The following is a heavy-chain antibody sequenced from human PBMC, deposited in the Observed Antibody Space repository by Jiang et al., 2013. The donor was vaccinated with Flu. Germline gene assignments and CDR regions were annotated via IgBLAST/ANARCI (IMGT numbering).Heavy chain of an antibody. V-gene: IGHV4-61*02. D-gene: IGHD1-26*01. J-gene: IGHJ6*02. CDR3: GVGRGGMDV. CDR2: IYTSGST. Sequence: VKPSQTLSLTCGVSGGSISSGSYYWSWIRQPAGRGLEWIGRIYTSGSTNYNPSLKSRVTISVDTSKNQFSLKLSSVTAADTAVYYCGVGRGGMDVWGQGTTVTVSS. CDR1: GGSISSGSYY.